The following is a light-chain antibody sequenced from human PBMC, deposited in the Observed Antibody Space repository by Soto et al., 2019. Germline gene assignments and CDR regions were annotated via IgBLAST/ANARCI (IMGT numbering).Light chain of an antibody. CDR1: SSDVGSYDH. CDR3: ISYTGSSTSYV. J-gene: IGLJ1*01. CDR2: EVS. V-gene: IGLV2-14*01. Sequence: QYVLTQPASVSGSPGQSVTISCSGTSSDVGSYDHVAWYQPFPGKTPKLMIYEVSNRPSGVSSRFSGSKSGNTASLTISGLQAEDEADYYCISYTGSSTSYVFGSGTKVTVL.